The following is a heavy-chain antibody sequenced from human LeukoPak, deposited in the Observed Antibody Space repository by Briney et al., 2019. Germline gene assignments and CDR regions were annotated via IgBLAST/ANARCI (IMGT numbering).Heavy chain of an antibody. V-gene: IGHV3-21*01. CDR3: ARGGSRTTGTPG. CDR1: GLTFSSYS. Sequence: GGSLRLSCAASGLTFSSYSMNWVRQAPGKGLEWVSSISSSSSYIYYADSVKGRFTISRDNAKNSLYLQMNSLRAEDTAVYYCARGGSRTTGTPGWGQGTLVTVSS. J-gene: IGHJ4*02. CDR2: ISSSSSYI. D-gene: IGHD1-1*01.